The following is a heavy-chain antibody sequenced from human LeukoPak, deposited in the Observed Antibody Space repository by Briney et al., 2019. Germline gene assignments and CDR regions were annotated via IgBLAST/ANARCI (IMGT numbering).Heavy chain of an antibody. CDR2: IDWDDDK. D-gene: IGHD3-22*01. J-gene: IGHJ4*02. V-gene: IGHV2-70*01. Sequence: SGPTLVNPTQTLTLTCTFSGFSLSTSGMCVSWIRQPPGKALEWLALIDWDDDKYSSTSLKTRLTISKDTSKNQVVLTMTNMDPVDTATYYCARSYYYDSSGYSYFDYWGQGTLVTVSS. CDR1: GFSLSTSGMC. CDR3: ARSYYYDSSGYSYFDY.